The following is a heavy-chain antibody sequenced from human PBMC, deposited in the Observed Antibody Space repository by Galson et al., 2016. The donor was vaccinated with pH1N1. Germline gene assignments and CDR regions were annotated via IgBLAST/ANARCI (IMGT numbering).Heavy chain of an antibody. Sequence: VSFVSFSSDYYYWSLFFLLPVPGLVWFGYVFCFVCSCLMWFLIIRFSLFVSTSKNQFSLKLSSVTAADTAVYYCARFAYGDYTRFFDYWGQGTLVTVSS. D-gene: IGHD4-17*01. V-gene: IGHV4-30-4*01. CDR1: FVSFSSDYYY. J-gene: IGHJ4*02. CDR3: ARFAYGDYTRFFDY. CDR2: VFCFVCS.